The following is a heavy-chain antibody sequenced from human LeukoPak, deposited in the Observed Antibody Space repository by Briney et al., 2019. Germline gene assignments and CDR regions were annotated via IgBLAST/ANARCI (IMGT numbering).Heavy chain of an antibody. Sequence: SVKVSCKASGSTFSSYAISWVRQAPGQGLEWMGGIIPIFGTANYAQKFQGRVTITTDESTSTAYMELSSLRSEDTAVYYCARAQNWNYGYFQHWGQGTLVTVSS. V-gene: IGHV1-69*05. CDR3: ARAQNWNYGYFQH. CDR1: GSTFSSYA. J-gene: IGHJ1*01. D-gene: IGHD1-7*01. CDR2: IIPIFGTA.